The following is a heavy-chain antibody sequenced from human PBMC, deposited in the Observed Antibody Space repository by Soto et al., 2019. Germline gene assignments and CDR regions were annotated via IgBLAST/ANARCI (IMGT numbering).Heavy chain of an antibody. CDR2: ISSSSSTI. V-gene: IGHV3-48*01. CDR3: ARSRGDPTTYYDFWSGYSPYYYYYYMDV. J-gene: IGHJ6*03. Sequence: GGSLRLSCAASGFTFSSYSMNWVRQAPGKGLEWVSYISSSSSTIYYADSVKGRFTISRDNAKNSLYLQMNSLRAEDTAVYYCARSRGDPTTYYDFWSGYSPYYYYYYMDVWGKGTTVTVSS. CDR1: GFTFSSYS. D-gene: IGHD3-3*01.